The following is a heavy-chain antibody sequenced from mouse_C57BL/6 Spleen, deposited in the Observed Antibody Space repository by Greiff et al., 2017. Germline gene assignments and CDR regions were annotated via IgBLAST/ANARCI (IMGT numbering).Heavy chain of an antibody. CDR2: IYPGSGST. Sequence: VQLQQPGAELVKPGASVKMSCKASGYTFTSYWITWVKQRPGQGLEWIGDIYPGSGSTNYNEKFKSKATLTVDTSSSTAYMQLSSLTSEDSAVYYWASSSYDYAMNYWDQGTSVTVSS. V-gene: IGHV1-55*01. J-gene: IGHJ4*01. CDR1: GYTFTSYW. D-gene: IGHD1-1*01. CDR3: ASSSYDYAMNY.